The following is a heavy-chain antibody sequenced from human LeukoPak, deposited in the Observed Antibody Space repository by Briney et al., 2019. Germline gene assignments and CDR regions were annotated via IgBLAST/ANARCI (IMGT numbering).Heavy chain of an antibody. J-gene: IGHJ4*02. D-gene: IGHD6-25*01. V-gene: IGHV4-34*01. CDR2: INHSGST. CDR1: GGSFSGYY. CDR3: ARVRYSSGYFDY. Sequence: PSETLSLTCAVYGGSFSGYYWSWIRQPPGKGLEWIGEINHSGSTNYNPSLKSRVTISVDTSKNQFSLKLSSVTAADTAVYYCARVRYSSGYFDYWGQGTLVTVSS.